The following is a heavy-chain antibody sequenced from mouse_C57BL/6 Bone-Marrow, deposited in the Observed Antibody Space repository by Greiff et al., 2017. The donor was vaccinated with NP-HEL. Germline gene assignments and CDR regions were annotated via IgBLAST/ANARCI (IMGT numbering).Heavy chain of an antibody. V-gene: IGHV6-3*01. CDR3: TALSYDYGWFAY. J-gene: IGHJ3*01. Sequence: EVQLQESGGGLVQPGGSMKLSCVASGFTFSNYWMNWVRQSPEKGLEWVAQIRLKSDNYATHYAESVKGRFTISRDDSKSSVYLQMNNLRAEDTGIYYCTALSYDYGWFAYWGQGTLVTVSA. CDR2: IRLKSDNYAT. CDR1: GFTFSNYW. D-gene: IGHD2-4*01.